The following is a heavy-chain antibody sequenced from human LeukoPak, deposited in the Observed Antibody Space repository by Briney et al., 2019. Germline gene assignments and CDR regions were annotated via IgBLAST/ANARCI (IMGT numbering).Heavy chain of an antibody. Sequence: SETLSLTCTVSGGSISSSSYYWGWIRQPPGKGLEWIGSIYYSGSTYYNPSLKSRVTTSVDTSKNQFSLKLSSVTAADTAVYYCASYDFWSGYYPISNYFDYWGQGTLVTVSS. CDR3: ASYDFWSGYYPISNYFDY. CDR1: GGSISSSSYY. J-gene: IGHJ4*02. CDR2: IYYSGST. D-gene: IGHD3-3*01. V-gene: IGHV4-39*01.